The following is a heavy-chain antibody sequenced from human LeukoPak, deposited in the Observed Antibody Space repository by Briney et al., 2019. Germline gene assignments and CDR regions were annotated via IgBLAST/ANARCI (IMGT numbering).Heavy chain of an antibody. D-gene: IGHD1-26*01. CDR2: ISSSSSYI. CDR1: GFTFSSYS. Sequence: GSLRLSCAASGFTFSSYSMNWVRQAPEKGLEWVSSISSSSSYIYYADSVKGRFTISRDNAKNSLSLQMNSLRAEDTAVYYCARDKVVGATHFDYWGQGTLVTVSS. CDR3: ARDKVVGATHFDY. J-gene: IGHJ4*02. V-gene: IGHV3-21*01.